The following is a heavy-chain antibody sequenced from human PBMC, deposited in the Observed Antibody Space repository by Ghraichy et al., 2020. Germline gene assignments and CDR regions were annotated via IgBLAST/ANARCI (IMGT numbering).Heavy chain of an antibody. Sequence: SGPTLVKPTETLTLTCTFSGFSLSTSGMCVTWIRQPPGKALEWLALIAWDDDKYHSPSLRTRLTISKDTSKNQVVLTMTNMDPADTATYYCARIRNYYDRSGYIDSWGQGTLVTVSS. V-gene: IGHV2-70*01. D-gene: IGHD3-22*01. CDR1: GFSLSTSGMC. CDR2: IAWDDDK. J-gene: IGHJ4*02. CDR3: ARIRNYYDRSGYIDS.